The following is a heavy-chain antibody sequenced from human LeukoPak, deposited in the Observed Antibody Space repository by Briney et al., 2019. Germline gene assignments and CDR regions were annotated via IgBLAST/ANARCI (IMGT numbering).Heavy chain of an antibody. CDR3: AKSVSPGGYVGSLYFFDD. Sequence: GGSLRLSCAASGLTFSSYAMSWVRQAPGKGLEWVSTISGSGGTTYYADSVEGQFTISRDNSKNTVSLQMNSLRAEDTAMYYCAKSVSPGGYVGSLYFFDDWGQGTLVTVSS. V-gene: IGHV3-23*01. J-gene: IGHJ4*02. CDR1: GLTFSSYA. D-gene: IGHD1-26*01. CDR2: ISGSGGTT.